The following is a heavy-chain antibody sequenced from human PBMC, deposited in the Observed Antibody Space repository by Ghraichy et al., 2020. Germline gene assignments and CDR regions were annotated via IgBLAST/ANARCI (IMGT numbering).Heavy chain of an antibody. CDR1: GGSINNYY. J-gene: IGHJ6*02. CDR2: IYYSGGA. Sequence: SETLSLTCTVSGGSINNYYWSWIRQPPGKGLEWIGFIYYSGGANYNPSLKSRATISVDASMTQFSLRLSSVTAADTAVYYCARDRAVFGPGGMDVWGQGTTANVSS. D-gene: IGHD3-3*01. V-gene: IGHV4-59*01. CDR3: ARDRAVFGPGGMDV.